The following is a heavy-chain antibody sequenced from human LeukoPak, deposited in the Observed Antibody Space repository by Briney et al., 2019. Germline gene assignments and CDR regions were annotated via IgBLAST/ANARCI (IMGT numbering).Heavy chain of an antibody. D-gene: IGHD3-22*01. CDR1: GYTFTDYY. CDR2: INPNTGTT. J-gene: IGHJ3*02. V-gene: IGHV1-2*06. CDR3: ARVSSSGGYYSYDTFNI. Sequence: ASVKVSCKASGYTFTDYYMHWVRRAPGQGREWMGRINPNTGTTNCAQKFQGRVTMTRDTSINTAYMELSSLRSDDTAVYYCARVSSSGGYYSYDTFNIWGQGTMVTVSS.